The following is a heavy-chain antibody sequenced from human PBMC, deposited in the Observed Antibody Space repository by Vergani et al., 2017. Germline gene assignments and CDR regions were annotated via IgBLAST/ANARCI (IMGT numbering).Heavy chain of an antibody. CDR2: ISSSSSYI. CDR1: GFTFSSYS. CDR3: ARDLFYYGSSGYYSGFFDY. V-gene: IGHV3-21*01. D-gene: IGHD3-22*01. J-gene: IGHJ4*02. Sequence: EVQLLESGGDLVQPGGSLRLSCAASGFTFSSYSMNWVRQAPGKGLEWVSSISSSSSYIYYADSVKGRFTISRDNAKNSLYLQMNSLRAEDTAVYYCARDLFYYGSSGYYSGFFDYWGQGTLVTVSS.